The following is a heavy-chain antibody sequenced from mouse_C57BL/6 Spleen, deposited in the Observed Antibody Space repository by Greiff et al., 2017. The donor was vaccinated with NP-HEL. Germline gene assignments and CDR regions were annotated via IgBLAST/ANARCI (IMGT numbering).Heavy chain of an antibody. CDR3: ARRGYYDYGGYFDV. J-gene: IGHJ1*03. D-gene: IGHD2-4*01. CDR2: IDPSDSYT. V-gene: IGHV1-69*01. Sequence: VQLQQPGAELVMPGASVKLSCKASGYTFTSYWMHWVKQRPGQGLEWIGEIDPSDSYTNYNQKFKGKSTLTVDKSSSTAYMQLSSLTSEDSAVYYCARRGYYDYGGYFDVWGTGTTVTVSS. CDR1: GYTFTSYW.